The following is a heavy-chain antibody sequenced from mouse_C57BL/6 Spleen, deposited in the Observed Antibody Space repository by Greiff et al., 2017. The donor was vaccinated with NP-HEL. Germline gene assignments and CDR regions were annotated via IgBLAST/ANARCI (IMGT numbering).Heavy chain of an antibody. J-gene: IGHJ1*03. CDR2: INPSSGYT. CDR1: GYTFTSYW. D-gene: IGHD2-3*01. Sequence: VQLQQSGAELAKPGASVKLSCKASGYTFTSYWMHWVKQRPGQGLEWIGYINPSSGYTKYNQKFKDKATLTADKSSSTAYMQLSSLTYEDSAVYYCARTWLLRDWYFDVWGTGTTVTVSS. V-gene: IGHV1-7*01. CDR3: ARTWLLRDWYFDV.